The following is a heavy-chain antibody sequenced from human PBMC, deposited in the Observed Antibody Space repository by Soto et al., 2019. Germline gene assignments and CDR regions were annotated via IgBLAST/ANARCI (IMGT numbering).Heavy chain of an antibody. CDR1: GGSISSGGYS. J-gene: IGHJ5*02. CDR3: ARRVQANSAVVQGNWLDP. D-gene: IGHD5-18*01. Sequence: PSETLSLTCAVSGGSISSGGYSWSWIRQPPGRGLEWIGHVYSSGSTNYNPSLESRVTISVDTSKNQFSLKLTSLTAADTAVYYCARRVQANSAVVQGNWLDPWGQGTLVTVSS. CDR2: VYSSGST. V-gene: IGHV4-61*08.